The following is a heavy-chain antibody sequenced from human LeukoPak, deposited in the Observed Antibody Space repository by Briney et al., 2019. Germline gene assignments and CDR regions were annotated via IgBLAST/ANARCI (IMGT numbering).Heavy chain of an antibody. V-gene: IGHV3-30*04. CDR1: GFTFSSDA. J-gene: IGHJ5*02. CDR3: ARGDRGTAAGNNWFNP. Sequence: PGRSLRLSCVVSGFTFSSDAMHWVRQAPGKGLEWVAVISYDGKEKYHADSVKGRFTISRDNSKNTLYLQMNSLRVEDTAVYYCARGDRGTAAGNNWFNPWGQGTLVTVSS. CDR2: ISYDGKEK. D-gene: IGHD6-13*01.